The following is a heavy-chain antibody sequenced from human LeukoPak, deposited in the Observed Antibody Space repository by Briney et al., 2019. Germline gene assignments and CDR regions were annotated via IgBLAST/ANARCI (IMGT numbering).Heavy chain of an antibody. J-gene: IGHJ4*02. CDR3: ATAPNYDILTGYYRD. Sequence: ASVKVSCKVSGYTLTELPMHWVRQAPRKGLEWMGGFDPEDGETIYAQKFQGRVTMTEDTSTDTAYMELSSLRSEDTAVYYCATAPNYDILTGYYRDWGQGTLVTVSS. CDR1: GYTLTELP. CDR2: FDPEDGET. D-gene: IGHD3-9*01. V-gene: IGHV1-24*01.